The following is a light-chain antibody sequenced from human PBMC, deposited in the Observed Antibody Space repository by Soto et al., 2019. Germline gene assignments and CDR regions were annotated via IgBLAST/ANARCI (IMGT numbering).Light chain of an antibody. CDR1: QSISNY. J-gene: IGKJ3*01. Sequence: DIQMTQSPSSLSASVGDTVTITCRASQSISNYLNWYQQKPGKAPQLLIFAASSLQSRVPSRFSGSGSGTDFTLTISSLQPEDFATYYCQQSYSRPFTFGPGITVDV. CDR3: QQSYSRPFT. V-gene: IGKV1-39*01. CDR2: AAS.